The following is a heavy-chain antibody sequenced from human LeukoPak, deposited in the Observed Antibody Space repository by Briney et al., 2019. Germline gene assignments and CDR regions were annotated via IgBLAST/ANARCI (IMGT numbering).Heavy chain of an antibody. J-gene: IGHJ5*02. V-gene: IGHV4-31*03. D-gene: IGHD2-15*01. Sequence: PSETLSLTCTVSGGSISSGGYYWSWIRQHPGKGLEWIGYIYYSGSTYYNPSLKSRVTISVDTSKNQFSLKLSSVTAADTAVYYCARGLVVAAWWFDPWGQGTLVTVSS. CDR2: IYYSGST. CDR3: ARGLVVAAWWFDP. CDR1: GGSISSGGYY.